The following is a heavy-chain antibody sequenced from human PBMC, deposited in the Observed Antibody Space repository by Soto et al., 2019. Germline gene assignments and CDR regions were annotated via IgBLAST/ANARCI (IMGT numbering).Heavy chain of an antibody. CDR3: ARAPRLGYYYYMDV. D-gene: IGHD3-16*01. J-gene: IGHJ6*03. V-gene: IGHV4-34*01. CDR2: INHSGST. CDR1: GGSFSGYY. Sequence: SETLSLTCAVYGGSFSGYYWSWIRQPPGKGLEWIGEINHSGSTNYNPSLKSRVTISVDTSKNQFSLKLSSVTAADTAVYYCARAPRLGYYYYMDVWGKGTTVTVSS.